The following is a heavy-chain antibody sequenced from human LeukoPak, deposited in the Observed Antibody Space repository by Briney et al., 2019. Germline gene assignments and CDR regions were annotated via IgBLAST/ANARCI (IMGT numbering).Heavy chain of an antibody. CDR3: ARDFGRPTTFDY. J-gene: IGHJ4*02. CDR2: IKQDGSEK. V-gene: IGHV3-7*03. CDR1: GFTFSSHW. Sequence: GGSLRLSCAASGFTFSSHWMSWVRQTPRKGLERVATIKQDGSEKYYVGSVNGRFTISRDNAKNSLYLQMNSLRAEDTGTYYCARDFGRPTTFDYWGQGTLVTVSS. D-gene: IGHD3-3*01.